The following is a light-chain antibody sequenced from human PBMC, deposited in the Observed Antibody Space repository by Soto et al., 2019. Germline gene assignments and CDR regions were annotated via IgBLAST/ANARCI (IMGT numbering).Light chain of an antibody. J-gene: IGLJ1*01. CDR1: SSDVDDNNY. Sequence: QSVLTQPPSASGSPGQSVTISCTGTSSDVDDNNYVSWYQQHPGKAPKLMIYEVSKRPSGVPDRFSGSKSGNTASLTVSGLQAEDEADYYCSSYAGSLYVFGTGIKVPVL. CDR2: EVS. V-gene: IGLV2-8*01. CDR3: SSYAGSLYV.